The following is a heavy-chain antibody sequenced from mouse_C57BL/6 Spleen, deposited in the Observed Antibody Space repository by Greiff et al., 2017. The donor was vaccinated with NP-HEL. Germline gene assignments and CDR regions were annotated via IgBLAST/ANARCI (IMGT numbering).Heavy chain of an antibody. CDR2: IYPSDSET. V-gene: IGHV1-61*01. CDR1: GYTFTSYW. Sequence: VQLKQPGAELVRPGSSVKLSCKASGYTFTSYWMDWVKQRPGQGLEWIGNIYPSDSETHYNQKFKDKATLTVDKSSSTAYMQLSSLTSEDSAVYYCARGDYYGSSYEAYWGQGTLVTVSA. CDR3: ARGDYYGSSYEAY. D-gene: IGHD1-1*01. J-gene: IGHJ3*01.